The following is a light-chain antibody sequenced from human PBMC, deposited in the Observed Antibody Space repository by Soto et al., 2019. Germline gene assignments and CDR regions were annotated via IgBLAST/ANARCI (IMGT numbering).Light chain of an antibody. CDR2: GNV. CDR1: SFNIGAGYE. Sequence: QSVLTQPPSVSGAPGQRVTISCNGNSFNIGAGYEVHWYQHLPDRPPKLLLNGNVNRPSGIPDRFSASKAGASASRAITVLQTEDEADYYCQSWVNGLSGWVLGGGTKLTV. J-gene: IGLJ3*02. CDR3: QSWVNGLSGWV. V-gene: IGLV1-40*01.